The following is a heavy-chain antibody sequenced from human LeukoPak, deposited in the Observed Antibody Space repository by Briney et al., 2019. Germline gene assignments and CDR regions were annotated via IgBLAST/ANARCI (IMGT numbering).Heavy chain of an antibody. CDR3: ARKWAAAGTPVDYYYGMDV. D-gene: IGHD6-13*01. J-gene: IGHJ6*02. Sequence: GASVKVSCKASGGTFSSYAISWVRQAPGQGLEWMGRIIPILGIANYAQKFQGRVTITADKSTSTAYMELSSLRSEDTAVYYCARKWAAAGTPVDYYYGMDVWGQGTTVTVSS. CDR1: GGTFSSYA. V-gene: IGHV1-69*04. CDR2: IIPILGIA.